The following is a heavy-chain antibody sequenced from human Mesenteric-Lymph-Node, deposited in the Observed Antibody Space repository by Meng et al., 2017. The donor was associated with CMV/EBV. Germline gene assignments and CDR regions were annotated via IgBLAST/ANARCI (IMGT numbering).Heavy chain of an antibody. D-gene: IGHD6-13*01. Sequence: SGFTLDDYARHWVRQAPGKGLEWVSGISWNSGSIGYADSVKGRFTISRDNAKNSLYLQMNSLRAEDTALYYCAKDKAAGPEGGIDYWGQGTLVTVSS. J-gene: IGHJ4*02. V-gene: IGHV3-9*01. CDR1: GFTLDDYA. CDR3: AKDKAAGPEGGIDY. CDR2: ISWNSGSI.